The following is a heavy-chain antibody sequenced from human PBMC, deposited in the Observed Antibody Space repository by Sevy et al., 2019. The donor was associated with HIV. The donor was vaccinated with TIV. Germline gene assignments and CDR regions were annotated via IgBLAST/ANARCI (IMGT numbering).Heavy chain of an antibody. CDR1: GFTFDDYG. CDR3: ARDSGSWGFMGGYYMDV. V-gene: IGHV3-20*04. J-gene: IGHJ6*03. CDR2: INWNGGST. D-gene: IGHD1-26*01. Sequence: GGSLRLSCAASGFTFDDYGMSWVRQAPGKGLEWVSGINWNGGSTGYADSVKGRFTISRDNAKNSLYLQMNSLRAEDTALYYCARDSGSWGFMGGYYMDVWGKGTTVTVSS.